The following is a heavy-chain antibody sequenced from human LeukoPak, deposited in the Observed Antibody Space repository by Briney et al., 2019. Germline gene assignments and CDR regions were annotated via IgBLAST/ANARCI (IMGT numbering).Heavy chain of an antibody. D-gene: IGHD1-26*01. Sequence: GGSLRLSCAASGFTFHVYAFHWVRQAPGKGLEWVSVISGDGVITYYTDSVEGRFTISRDNSENSLYLQMNSLRTEDTALYYCAKGGYSGTYYGDFFDYWGQGTLVTVSS. CDR1: GFTFHVYA. V-gene: IGHV3-43*02. CDR2: ISGDGVIT. CDR3: AKGGYSGTYYGDFFDY. J-gene: IGHJ4*02.